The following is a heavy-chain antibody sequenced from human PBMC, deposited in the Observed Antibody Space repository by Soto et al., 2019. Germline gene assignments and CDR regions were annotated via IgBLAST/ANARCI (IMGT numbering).Heavy chain of an antibody. Sequence: SVKVSCKASGGTFSSYAISWVRQAPGQGLEWMGGIIPIFGTANYAQKFQGRVTITADESTSTAYMELSSLRSEDTAVYYCACLTTLPAPSYFVYWGQGTLVTVSS. V-gene: IGHV1-69*13. J-gene: IGHJ4*02. CDR2: IIPIFGTA. CDR3: ACLTTLPAPSYFVY. CDR1: GGTFSSYA. D-gene: IGHD1-1*01.